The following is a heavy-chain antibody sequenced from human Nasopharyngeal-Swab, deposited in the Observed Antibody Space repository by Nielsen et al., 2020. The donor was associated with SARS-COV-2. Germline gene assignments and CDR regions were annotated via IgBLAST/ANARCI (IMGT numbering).Heavy chain of an antibody. D-gene: IGHD6-13*01. CDR2: IYYSGTT. CDR3: ARGGIASAGQSQYSYYYYMDV. J-gene: IGHJ6*03. Sequence: SETLSLTCTVSGGSISSSSYYWGWIRQPPGKGLEWIGSIYYSGTTNYNPSLRSRVSISVDTSKTQFSLNVSSVTAADTAVYYCARGGIASAGQSQYSYYYYMDVWGKGTTVTVSS. CDR1: GGSISSSSYY. V-gene: IGHV4-39*07.